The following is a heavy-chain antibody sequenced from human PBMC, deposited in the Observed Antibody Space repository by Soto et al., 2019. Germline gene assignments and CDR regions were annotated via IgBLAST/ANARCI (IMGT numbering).Heavy chain of an antibody. Sequence: KQSQTLSLTCTVSGGSISSSSYYWGWIRQPPGKGLEWIGSIYYSGSTYYNPSLKSRVTISVDTSKNQFSLKLSSVTAADTAVYYCARHRATVTMGQKQGYYYYYYYYMDVWGKGTTVTVSS. CDR3: ARHRATVTMGQKQGYYYYYYYYMDV. CDR1: GGSISSSSYY. V-gene: IGHV4-39*01. D-gene: IGHD4-4*01. J-gene: IGHJ6*03. CDR2: IYYSGST.